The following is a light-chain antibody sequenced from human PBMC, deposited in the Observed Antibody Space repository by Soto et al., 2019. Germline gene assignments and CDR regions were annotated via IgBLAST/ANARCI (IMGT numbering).Light chain of an antibody. J-gene: IGKJ1*01. CDR3: QHYNNWPPWT. V-gene: IGKV3-15*01. Sequence: EIVMTQSPATLSVSPGERATLSCRASQSVSSNLAWYQQKPGQALRLLIYRASTRATGIPARFSGSGSGTEFTLTISSLESEDFAVYYCQHYNNWPPWTFGQGTKGEIK. CDR2: RAS. CDR1: QSVSSN.